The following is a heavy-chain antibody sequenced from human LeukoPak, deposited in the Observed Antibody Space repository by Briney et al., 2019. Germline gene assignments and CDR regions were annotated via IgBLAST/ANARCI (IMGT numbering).Heavy chain of an antibody. CDR1: GGSISSYY. Sequence: TETLSLTCTVSGGSISSYYWSWIRQPPGKGLEWIGYIYYSGSTNYNPSLKSRVTISVDTSKNQFSLKLSSVTAADTAVYYCARDIFRGVTLWGQGTLVTVSS. CDR3: ARDIFRGVTL. J-gene: IGHJ4*02. CDR2: IYYSGST. V-gene: IGHV4-59*01. D-gene: IGHD3-10*01.